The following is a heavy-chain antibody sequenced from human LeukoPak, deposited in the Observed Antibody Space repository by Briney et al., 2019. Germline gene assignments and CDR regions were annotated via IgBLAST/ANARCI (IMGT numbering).Heavy chain of an antibody. CDR3: ARELAAAGTVNWFDP. CDR2: MNPNSGNT. D-gene: IGHD6-13*01. CDR1: GYTFTSYD. V-gene: IGHV1-8*01. J-gene: IGHJ5*02. Sequence: GASVKVSCKASGYTFTSYDINWVRQATGQGLEWMGWMNPNSGNTGYAQKFQGRVTMTRNTSISTAYMELSSLRSEDTAVYYCARELAAAGTVNWFDPWGQGTLVTVSS.